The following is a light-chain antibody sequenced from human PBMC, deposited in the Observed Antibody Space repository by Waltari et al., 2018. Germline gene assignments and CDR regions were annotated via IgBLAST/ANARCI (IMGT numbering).Light chain of an antibody. CDR3: CSYAGTPRVV. CDR1: NNDIGSYNL. CDR2: EVN. V-gene: IGLV2-23*02. J-gene: IGLJ2*01. Sequence: QSALTQPASVSGSPGQSITISCTGTNNDIGSYNLVSWYQQHPGKAPTVIIFEVNKRPSGVSNRFSGSKSCNTASLTVSGLHPEDEADYYCCSYAGTPRVVFGGGTKLTVL.